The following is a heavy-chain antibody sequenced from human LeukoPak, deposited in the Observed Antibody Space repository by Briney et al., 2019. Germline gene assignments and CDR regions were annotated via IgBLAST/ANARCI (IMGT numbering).Heavy chain of an antibody. V-gene: IGHV3-13*01. CDR2: IGTAGDT. CDR3: ASGRAVAGRGDY. D-gene: IGHD6-19*01. CDR1: GFTFSSYD. J-gene: IGHJ4*02. Sequence: GGSLRLSCAASGFTFSSYDMHWVCQATGKGLEWVSAIGTAGDTYYPGSVKGRFTISRDNAKNSLYLQMNSLRAEDTAVYYCASGRAVAGRGDYWGQGTLVTVSS.